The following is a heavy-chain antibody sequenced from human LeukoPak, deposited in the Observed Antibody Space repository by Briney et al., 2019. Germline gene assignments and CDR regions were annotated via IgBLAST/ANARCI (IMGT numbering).Heavy chain of an antibody. J-gene: IGHJ5*02. CDR2: INQDETEK. Sequence: GGSLRLSCAVSGFTFTKYWMTWVRQAPGKGLEWVANINQDETEKFYVDSVVGRFTISRDNGKGFLYLQMNSLRAEDTAVYYCAKSGGFFDTWGQGTLVTVSS. CDR1: GFTFTKYW. CDR3: AKSGGFFDT. V-gene: IGHV3-7*01. D-gene: IGHD1-26*01.